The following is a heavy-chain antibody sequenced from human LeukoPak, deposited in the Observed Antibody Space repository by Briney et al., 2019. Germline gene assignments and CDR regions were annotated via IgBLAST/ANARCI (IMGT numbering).Heavy chain of an antibody. V-gene: IGHV3-11*05. CDR3: ARAVNCNWFDP. CDR2: ISSSSSYT. Sequence: GGSLRLSCAASGFTFSDYYMSWIRQAPGKGLEWVSYISSSSSYTNYADSVKGRFTISRDNSKNTLYLQMNSLRAEDTAVYYCARAVNCNWFDPWGQGTLVTVSS. J-gene: IGHJ5*02. D-gene: IGHD1-1*01. CDR1: GFTFSDYY.